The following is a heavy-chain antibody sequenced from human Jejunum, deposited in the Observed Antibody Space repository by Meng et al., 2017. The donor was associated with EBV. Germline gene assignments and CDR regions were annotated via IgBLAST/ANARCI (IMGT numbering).Heavy chain of an antibody. CDR1: AYHFAGYY. Sequence: VQLGQSGAEVNKPGASVKGSCKASAYHFAGYYMHWVRQAPGQGLEWMGRINPNSGGANYAQKFQGRVTMTRDTSISTAYMELSRLRSDDTAVYYCAREGLVGDLRYFDLWGRGTLVTVSS. CDR3: AREGLVGDLRYFDL. J-gene: IGHJ2*01. D-gene: IGHD3-16*01. CDR2: INPNSGGA. V-gene: IGHV1-2*06.